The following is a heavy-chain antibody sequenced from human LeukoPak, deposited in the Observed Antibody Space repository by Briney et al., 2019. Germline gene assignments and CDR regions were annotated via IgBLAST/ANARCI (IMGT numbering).Heavy chain of an antibody. Sequence: PSETLSLTCSVSGDSISRIKYHWTWIRQSPGEGLEWIGNIYNSETTYYKPSLKSRVTISVDTSKNHFSLKLSSVTAADTAVYYCARHGDGGLGYWGQGTLVTVSS. CDR2: IYNSETT. D-gene: IGHD2-15*01. J-gene: IGHJ4*02. CDR1: GDSISRIKYH. V-gene: IGHV4-39*01. CDR3: ARHGDGGLGY.